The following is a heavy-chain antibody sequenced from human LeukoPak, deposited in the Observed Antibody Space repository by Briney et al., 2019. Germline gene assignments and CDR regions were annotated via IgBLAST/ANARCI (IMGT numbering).Heavy chain of an antibody. J-gene: IGHJ4*02. CDR2: ISASGGTT. CDR3: AMGDVLPSYPTFDY. V-gene: IGHV3-23*01. D-gene: IGHD3-16*01. CDR1: GFTFSSYA. Sequence: GGSLRLSCAASGFTFSSYALSWVRQAPGKGLEWVSVISASGGTTYYADSVKGRFTISRDTSKDTVYLQMHSLRAEDTAVYYCAMGDVLPSYPTFDYWGQGTLVTVSS.